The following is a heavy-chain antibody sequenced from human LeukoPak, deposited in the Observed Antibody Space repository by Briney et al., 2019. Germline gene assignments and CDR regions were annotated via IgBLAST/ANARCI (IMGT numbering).Heavy chain of an antibody. D-gene: IGHD6-6*01. CDR2: INPSGGST. J-gene: IGHJ4*02. CDR1: GYTFTSYY. CDR3: AKDPPGSIAARKIFEY. V-gene: IGHV1-46*01. Sequence: ASVKVSCTASGYTFTSYYMHWVRPAPGQGLEWMGIINPSGGSTSYAQKFQGRVTMTRDTSISTAYMEVSRLRSDDTAVYYCAKDPPGSIAARKIFEYWGQGTLVTVSS.